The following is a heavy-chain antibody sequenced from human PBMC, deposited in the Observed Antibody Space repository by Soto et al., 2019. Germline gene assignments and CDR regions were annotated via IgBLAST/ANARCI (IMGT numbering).Heavy chain of an antibody. V-gene: IGHV3-7*01. CDR1: GFTFSTYW. J-gene: IGHJ4*02. CDR2: IKQDGSET. Sequence: GSLRISCAASGFTFSTYWMSLVRQAPGKGLEWVAIIKQDGSETYYVDSVKGRFTISRDNGKNSLYLQMNSLRAEDTAVYYCARDDSSTSSSSSFDYWGQGTLVTVSS. D-gene: IGHD6-6*01. CDR3: ARDDSSTSSSSSFDY.